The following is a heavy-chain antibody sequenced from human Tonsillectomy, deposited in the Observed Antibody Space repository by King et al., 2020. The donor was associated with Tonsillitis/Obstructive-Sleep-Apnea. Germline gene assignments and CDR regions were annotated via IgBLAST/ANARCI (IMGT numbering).Heavy chain of an antibody. V-gene: IGHV1-69*10. CDR1: GVTFSSYA. Sequence: QLVQSGAEVKKPGSSVKVSCKASGVTFSSYAISWVRQAPGQGLEWMGGIIPIVGIANYTQKFQGRVMITADKSTSTAYMELSSLRSEDTAVYYCARAEYDILTGYYPPYYYYGMDVWGQGTTVTVSS. J-gene: IGHJ6*02. CDR2: IIPIVGIA. D-gene: IGHD3-9*01. CDR3: ARAEYDILTGYYPPYYYYGMDV.